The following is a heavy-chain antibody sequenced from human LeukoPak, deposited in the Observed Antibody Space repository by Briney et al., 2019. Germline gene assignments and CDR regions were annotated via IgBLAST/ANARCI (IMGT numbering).Heavy chain of an antibody. CDR2: ISSSSSTI. D-gene: IGHD4-23*01. CDR1: GFTFSSYS. Sequence: PGGSLRLSCAASGFTFSSYSMNWVRQAPGKGLEWVSYISSSSSTIYYADSVKGRFTISRDNAKNSLYLQMNSLRAEDTAVYYCARAAGYGGNRLDYWGQGTLVTVSS. V-gene: IGHV3-48*04. CDR3: ARAAGYGGNRLDY. J-gene: IGHJ4*02.